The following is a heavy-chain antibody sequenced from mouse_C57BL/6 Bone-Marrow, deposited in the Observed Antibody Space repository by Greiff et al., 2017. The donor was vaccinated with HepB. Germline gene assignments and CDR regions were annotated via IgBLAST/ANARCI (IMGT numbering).Heavy chain of an antibody. Sequence: EVKLVESGGGLVQPGGSLSLSCAASGFTFTDYYMSWVRQPPGKALEWFGLIRNTANGYTTEYSASVKGRFTIYRDNSPSILYLQRKALMAEDGASYYCATYYAAGGYFDDWGKGTTVTVSS. J-gene: IGHJ1*03. CDR2: IRNTANGYTT. V-gene: IGHV7-3*01. CDR3: ATYYAAGGYFDD. CDR1: GFTFTDYY. D-gene: IGHD6-5*01.